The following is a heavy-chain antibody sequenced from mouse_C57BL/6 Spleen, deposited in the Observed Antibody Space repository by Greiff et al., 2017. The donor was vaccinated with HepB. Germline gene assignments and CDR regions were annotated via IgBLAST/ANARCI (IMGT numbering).Heavy chain of an antibody. Sequence: EVNVVESGGGLVKPGGSLKLSCAASGFTFSSYTMSWVRQTPEKRLEWVATISGGGGNTYYPDSVKGRFTISRDNAKNTLYLQMSSLRSEDTALYYCARQHYGSSYGYFDVWGTGTTVTVSS. CDR2: ISGGGGNT. D-gene: IGHD1-1*01. CDR1: GFTFSSYT. V-gene: IGHV5-9*01. J-gene: IGHJ1*03. CDR3: ARQHYGSSYGYFDV.